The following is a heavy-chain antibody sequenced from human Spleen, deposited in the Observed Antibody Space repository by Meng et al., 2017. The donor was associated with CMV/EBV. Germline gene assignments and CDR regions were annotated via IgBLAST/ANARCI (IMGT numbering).Heavy chain of an antibody. D-gene: IGHD2-15*01. CDR1: GGSISSSSYY. Sequence: SETLSLTCTVSGGSISSSSYYWGWIRQPPGKGLEWIGSIYYSGSTYYNPSLKSRVTISVDTSKNQFSLKLSSVTAADTAVYYCARENRRNAAGGYYYYYGMDVWGQGTTVTVSS. CDR2: IYYSGST. J-gene: IGHJ6*02. CDR3: ARENRRNAAGGYYYYYGMDV. V-gene: IGHV4-39*07.